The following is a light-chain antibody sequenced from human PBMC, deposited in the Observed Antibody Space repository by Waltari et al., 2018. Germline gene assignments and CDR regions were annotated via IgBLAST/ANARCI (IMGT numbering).Light chain of an antibody. V-gene: IGKV4-1*01. CDR3: QQYYNTPLT. Sequence: DIVMTPSPDSLAVSLGERAAIHCKSSQSLLYSSNNKNSLAWYQQKPGQPPKLLIYWTSTRESGVPDRFSGSGSGTDFTLTISSLQAEDVAVYYCQQYYNTPLTFGGGTKVEIK. CDR1: QSLLYSSNNKNS. J-gene: IGKJ4*01. CDR2: WTS.